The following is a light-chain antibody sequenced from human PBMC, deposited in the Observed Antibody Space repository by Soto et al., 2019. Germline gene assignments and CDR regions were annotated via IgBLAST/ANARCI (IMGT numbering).Light chain of an antibody. J-gene: IGLJ2*01. Sequence: QSVLTQPPSASGTPGQRVTISCSGSSSSIGGNTVNWYQQLPGTAPKLLIYSNSQRPSGVPDRFSGSKSGTSASLAISGLQSDDEADYYCAAWDDSLKGVLLGGGTKLTVL. CDR3: AAWDDSLKGVL. V-gene: IGLV1-44*01. CDR2: SNS. CDR1: SSSIGGNT.